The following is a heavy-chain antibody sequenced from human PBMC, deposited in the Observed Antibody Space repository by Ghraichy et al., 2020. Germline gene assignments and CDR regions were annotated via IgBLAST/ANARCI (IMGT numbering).Heavy chain of an antibody. Sequence: GGSLRLSCAASGFTFSSYGMHWVRQAPGKGLEWVAVIWYDGSNKYYADSVKGRFTISRDNSKNTLYLQMNSLRAEDPAVYYCARQAVAVGWAFDIWGQGKMVTVSS. CDR3: ARQAVAVGWAFDI. CDR2: IWYDGSNK. CDR1: GFTFSSYG. J-gene: IGHJ3*02. D-gene: IGHD6-19*01. V-gene: IGHV3-33*01.